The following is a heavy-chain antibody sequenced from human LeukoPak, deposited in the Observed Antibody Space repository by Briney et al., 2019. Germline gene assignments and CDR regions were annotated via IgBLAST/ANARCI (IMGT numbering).Heavy chain of an antibody. Sequence: SETLSLTCAVYGVSFSGYYWSWIRQPPGKGLEWIGEINHSGSTNYNPSLKSRVTISVDTSKNQFSLKLSSVTAADTAVYYCASKGGYCSGGSCSRPYYYYGMDVWGKGTTVTVSS. CDR2: INHSGST. V-gene: IGHV4-34*01. CDR1: GVSFSGYY. CDR3: ASKGGYCSGGSCSRPYYYYGMDV. J-gene: IGHJ6*04. D-gene: IGHD2-15*01.